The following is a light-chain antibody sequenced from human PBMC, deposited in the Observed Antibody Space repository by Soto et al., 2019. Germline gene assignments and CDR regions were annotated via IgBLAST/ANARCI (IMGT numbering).Light chain of an antibody. J-gene: IGKJ1*01. CDR1: QSVASSF. V-gene: IGKV3-20*01. Sequence: EIGLKQSPGTLSLSKGERVILSCRASQSVASSFLAWYQQRPGQAPRLLIYGASARATGIPDRFSGGGSGTDFTLTISRLEPEDFAVYYCQQYTGSPWTFGQGSNVDI. CDR3: QQYTGSPWT. CDR2: GAS.